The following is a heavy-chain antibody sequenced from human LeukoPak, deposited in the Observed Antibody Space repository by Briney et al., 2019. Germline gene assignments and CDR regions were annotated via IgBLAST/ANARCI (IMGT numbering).Heavy chain of an antibody. CDR1: GGSIRSYY. CDR2: IYYSGST. CDR3: ARDRYYYGSGSYYFDY. J-gene: IGHJ4*02. D-gene: IGHD3-10*01. V-gene: IGHV4-59*01. Sequence: SETLSLTCTVSGGSIRSYYWSWIRQPPGKGLEWIGYIYYSGSTNYNPSLKSRVTTSVDTSKNQFSLKLSSVTAADTAVYYCARDRYYYGSGSYYFDYWGQGTLVTVSS.